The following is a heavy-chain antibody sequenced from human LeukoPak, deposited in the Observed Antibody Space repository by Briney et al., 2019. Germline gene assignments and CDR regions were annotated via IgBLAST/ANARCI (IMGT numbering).Heavy chain of an antibody. J-gene: IGHJ6*02. Sequence: PSETLSLTCTVSGGSISSSGYYWGWIRQPPGKGLEWIGSINYGGSTYYNPSLKSRVTISVDTSKNQFSLKLSSVTAADTAVYYCARGAYYYDSSGYYYYYYYGMDVWGQGTTVTVSS. D-gene: IGHD3-22*01. CDR3: ARGAYYYDSSGYYYYYYYGMDV. CDR1: GGSISSSGYY. CDR2: INYGGST. V-gene: IGHV4-39*01.